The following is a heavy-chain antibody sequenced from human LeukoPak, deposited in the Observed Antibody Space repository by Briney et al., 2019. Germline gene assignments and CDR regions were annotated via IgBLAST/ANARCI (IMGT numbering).Heavy chain of an antibody. CDR3: ARDRANIVVVSASEY. D-gene: IGHD2-21*01. J-gene: IGHJ4*02. CDR1: GFTFSSYA. Sequence: GGSLRLSCAASGFTFSSYAMSWVRQAPGKGLEWVSSITSSGTYIYYADSVKGRFTISRDNAKNSLYLQMNSLRADDTAVYYCARDRANIVVVSASEYWGQGTLVTVSS. CDR2: ITSSGTYI. V-gene: IGHV3-21*01.